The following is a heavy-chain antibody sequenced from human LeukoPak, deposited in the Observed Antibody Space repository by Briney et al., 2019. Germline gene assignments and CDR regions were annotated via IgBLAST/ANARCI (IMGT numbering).Heavy chain of an antibody. CDR2: ISVSGENT. V-gene: IGHV3-23*01. Sequence: GGSLRLSCVASGFFFSSYAMTWVRQAPGKGLQWVSTISVSGENTYYADSVKGRFTISRDISKSTLYLQMNSLRDEDTAVYYCAKYGSGSYYNGLYWGQGTLVTVSS. CDR1: GFFFSSYA. D-gene: IGHD3-10*01. CDR3: AKYGSGSYYNGLY. J-gene: IGHJ4*02.